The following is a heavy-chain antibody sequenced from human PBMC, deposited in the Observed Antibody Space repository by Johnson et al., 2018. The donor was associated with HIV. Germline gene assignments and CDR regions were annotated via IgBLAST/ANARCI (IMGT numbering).Heavy chain of an antibody. Sequence: QVQLVESGGGVVQPGRSLRLSCAASGFTFSSYAMHWVRQAPGKGLEWVARIYSDGSDTAYADSVKGRFTISRDNAKKTLYLQMNSLRAEDTAVYYCAKAMSPMVRGNIWGQGTLVTVSS. D-gene: IGHD3-10*01. V-gene: IGHV3-NL1*01. CDR3: AKAMSPMVRGNI. CDR2: IYSDGSDT. CDR1: GFTFSSYA. J-gene: IGHJ3*02.